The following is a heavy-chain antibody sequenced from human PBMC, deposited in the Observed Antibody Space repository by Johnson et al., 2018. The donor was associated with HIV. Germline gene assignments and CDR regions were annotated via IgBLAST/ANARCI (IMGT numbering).Heavy chain of an antibody. CDR3: AKDRRVVGAYDAFDI. J-gene: IGHJ3*02. D-gene: IGHD1-26*01. V-gene: IGHV3-30-3*01. CDR2: ISYDGSNK. CDR1: GFTLSSYA. Sequence: QVQLVESGGGLVKPGGSLRVSCAASGFTLSSYAMHWVRQAPGKGLEWAAVISYDGSNKYYADSMKGRFTISRDNSKSTLYLEMNSLRAEDTAVYHCAKDRRVVGAYDAFDIWGQGTMVTVSS.